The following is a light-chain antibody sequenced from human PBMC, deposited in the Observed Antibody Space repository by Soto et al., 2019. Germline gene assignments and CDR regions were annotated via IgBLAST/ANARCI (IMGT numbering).Light chain of an antibody. J-gene: IGKJ2*01. CDR2: GAS. V-gene: IGKV3-20*01. CDR3: QQYGRSLYT. Sequence: IVLTQSPGTLSLSPGERATLSCRASQSVSSPFLAWYQQKPGQAPRLLIYGASTRATGIPDRFIGSGSGTDFTLTISRLEPEDFAVYYCQQYGRSLYTFGPGTKLEIK. CDR1: QSVSSPF.